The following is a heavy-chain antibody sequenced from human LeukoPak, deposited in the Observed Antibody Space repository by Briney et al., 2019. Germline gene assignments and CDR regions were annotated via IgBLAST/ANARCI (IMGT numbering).Heavy chain of an antibody. CDR1: GFTFSSYA. V-gene: IGHV3-23*01. D-gene: IGHD3-3*01. CDR3: AKDPGVGGDPGYDFYFGY. J-gene: IGHJ4*02. CDR2: ISGSGGST. Sequence: GGSLRLSCAASGFTFSSYAMSWVRQAPGKGLEWVSAISGSGGSTYYADSVKGRFTISRDNSKNTLYLQMNSLRAEDTAVYYCAKDPGVGGDPGYDFYFGYWGQGTLVTVSS.